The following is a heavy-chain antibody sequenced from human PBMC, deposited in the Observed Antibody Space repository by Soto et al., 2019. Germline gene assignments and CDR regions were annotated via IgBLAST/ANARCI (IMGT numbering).Heavy chain of an antibody. D-gene: IGHD2-2*01. J-gene: IGHJ4*02. CDR2: MNPNSGNT. CDR3: ARGHIVVVPAAMTNYFDY. Sequence: QVQLVQSGAEVKKPGASVKVSCKASGYTFTSYDINWVRQATGQGLEWMGWMNPNSGNTGYAQKLQGRVTMTRNTSISTAYMELSSLRSEDTAVYYCARGHIVVVPAAMTNYFDYWGQGTLVTVSS. CDR1: GYTFTSYD. V-gene: IGHV1-8*01.